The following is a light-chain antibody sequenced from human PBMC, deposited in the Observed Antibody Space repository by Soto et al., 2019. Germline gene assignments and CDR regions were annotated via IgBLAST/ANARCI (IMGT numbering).Light chain of an antibody. CDR1: QGISRY. J-gene: IGKJ4*01. V-gene: IGKV1-9*01. CDR2: AAS. CDR3: QQLNTYPVT. Sequence: IQLTQSPSCLPASVGDIVTITCRASQGISRYLSWYQQKPGRAPKLLISAASTLQSGVPARFSGSGSGTDFTLSITSLQPEDFATYYCQQLNTYPVTFGGGTKVDIK.